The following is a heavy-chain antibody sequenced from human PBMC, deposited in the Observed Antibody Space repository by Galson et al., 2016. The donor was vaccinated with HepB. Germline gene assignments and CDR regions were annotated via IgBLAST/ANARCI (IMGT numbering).Heavy chain of an antibody. CDR2: INAGNGKT. J-gene: IGHJ4*02. V-gene: IGHV1-3*01. D-gene: IGHD6-19*01. CDR3: AGSLYSSGWYAN. Sequence: SVKVSCKASGYTFTRYAMHWVRQAPGQRLEWMGWINAGNGKTKYSQKFQGRVTMTRDTSARTAYMELSSLRSVDTAVYYCAGSLYSSGWYANWGQGTLVTVSS. CDR1: GYTFTRYA.